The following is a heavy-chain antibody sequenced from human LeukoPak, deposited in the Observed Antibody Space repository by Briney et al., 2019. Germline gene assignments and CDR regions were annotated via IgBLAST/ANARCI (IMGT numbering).Heavy chain of an antibody. J-gene: IGHJ6*02. CDR2: IYYTGTT. V-gene: IGHV4-59*01. Sequence: SETLSLTCTVSGGSISTYYWTWIRQPPGKGLEWIGFIYYTGTTGYNPSLKSRVTISLDTSKNQFSLGLSSVTAADTAVYYCARSYDSRGYFYYGMDVWGQGTTVTVSS. CDR1: GGSISTYY. D-gene: IGHD3-22*01. CDR3: ARSYDSRGYFYYGMDV.